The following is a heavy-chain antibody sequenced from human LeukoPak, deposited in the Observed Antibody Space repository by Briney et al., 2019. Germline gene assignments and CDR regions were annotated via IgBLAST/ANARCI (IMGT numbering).Heavy chain of an antibody. D-gene: IGHD6-13*01. CDR3: ARDSKALGSSWSY. V-gene: IGHV1-18*01. Sequence: ASLRVSSKASGYTFTSDGVSCVRQAPGQGVEWMGWISAYNGNTNYAQKLQGRVTMTTDTSTSTAYMELRSLRSADTAVYYCARDSKALGSSWSYWGQGTLVTVS. CDR1: GYTFTSDG. CDR2: ISAYNGNT. J-gene: IGHJ4*02.